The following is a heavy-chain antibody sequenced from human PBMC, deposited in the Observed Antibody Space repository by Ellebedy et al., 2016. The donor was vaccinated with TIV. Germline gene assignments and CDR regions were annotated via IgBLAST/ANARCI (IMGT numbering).Heavy chain of an antibody. J-gene: IGHJ5*02. D-gene: IGHD3-9*01. Sequence: GESLKISCAASGFTVNTYAMNWVRQAPGKGLEWVSYISSSDTTYYADSVKGRFTISRDNAKNSLYLQMNSLRDEDTAVYYCARDPLQYDIMPGYHPYNWFDPWGQGTLVTVSS. V-gene: IGHV3-69-1*02. CDR2: ISSSDTT. CDR3: ARDPLQYDIMPGYHPYNWFDP. CDR1: GFTVNTYA.